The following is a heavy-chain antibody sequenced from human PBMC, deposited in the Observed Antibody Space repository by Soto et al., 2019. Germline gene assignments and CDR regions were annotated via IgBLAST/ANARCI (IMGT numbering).Heavy chain of an antibody. CDR2: IYYSGST. V-gene: IGHV4-31*03. CDR3: ARYSNYVAYYMDV. Sequence: SETLSLTCTVSGGSISSGGYYWSWIRQHPGKGLEWIGYIYYSGSTYYNPSLKSRVTISVDTSKNQFSLKLSSVTAADTAVYFCARYSNYVAYYMDVWGKGNTVTVSS. D-gene: IGHD4-4*01. J-gene: IGHJ6*03. CDR1: GGSISSGGYY.